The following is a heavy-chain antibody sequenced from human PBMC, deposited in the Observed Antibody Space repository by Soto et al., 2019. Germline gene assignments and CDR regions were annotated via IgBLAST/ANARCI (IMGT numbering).Heavy chain of an antibody. CDR3: ARVDMGVVLY. CDR1: GGSISSGGYY. D-gene: IGHD3-3*01. CDR2: IYYSGST. Sequence: SETLSLTCTVSGGSISSGGYYWSWIRQHPGKGLEWIGYIYYSGSTYYNPSLKSRVTISVDTSKNQFSLKLSSVTAADTAVYYCARVDMGVVLYWGQGTLVTVSS. J-gene: IGHJ4*02. V-gene: IGHV4-31*03.